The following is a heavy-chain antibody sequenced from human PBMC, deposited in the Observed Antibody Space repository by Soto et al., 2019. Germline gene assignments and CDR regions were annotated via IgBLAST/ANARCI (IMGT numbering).Heavy chain of an antibody. CDR1: GGSISSGDYY. J-gene: IGHJ5*02. CDR3: ARGRVVVVPAGWFDP. Sequence: QVQLQESGPGLVKPSQTLSLTCTVSGGSISSGDYYWSWIRQPPGKGLEWIGYISYSGSTYYNPSLKSRVTISVDTSKNQFSLKLSSVTAADTAVYYCARGRVVVVPAGWFDPWGQGTLVTVSS. D-gene: IGHD2-2*01. CDR2: ISYSGST. V-gene: IGHV4-30-4*01.